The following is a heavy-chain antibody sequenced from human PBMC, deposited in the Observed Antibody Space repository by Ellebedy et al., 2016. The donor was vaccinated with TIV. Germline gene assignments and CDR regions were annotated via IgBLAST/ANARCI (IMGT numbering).Heavy chain of an antibody. Sequence: AASVKVSCKASGGTFSSYAISWVRQAPGQGLEWMGGIIPIFGTANYAQKFQGRVTITADESTSTAYMELSSLRSEDTAVYYCAMYYYGSGSRNLPYWYFDLWGRGTLVTVSS. J-gene: IGHJ2*01. CDR1: GGTFSSYA. V-gene: IGHV1-69*13. CDR3: AMYYYGSGSRNLPYWYFDL. CDR2: IIPIFGTA. D-gene: IGHD3-10*01.